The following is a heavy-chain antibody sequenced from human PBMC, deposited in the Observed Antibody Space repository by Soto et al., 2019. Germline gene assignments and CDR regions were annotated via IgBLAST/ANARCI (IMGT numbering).Heavy chain of an antibody. CDR3: ARGGSDTMVRGVWGYYYYYMDA. CDR2: IYYSGST. Sequence: PSETLSLTCTVSGGSISSYYWSWIRQPPGKGLEWIGYIYYSGSTNYNPSLKSRVTISVDTSKNQFSLKLSSVTAADTAVYYCARGGSDTMVRGVWGYYYYYMDAWGKGTTVTVSS. CDR1: GGSISSYY. D-gene: IGHD3-10*01. J-gene: IGHJ6*03. V-gene: IGHV4-59*01.